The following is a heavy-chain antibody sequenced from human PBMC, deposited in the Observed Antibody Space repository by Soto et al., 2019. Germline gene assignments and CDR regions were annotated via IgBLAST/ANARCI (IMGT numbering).Heavy chain of an antibody. CDR2: MNPNSGNT. J-gene: IGHJ6*02. Sequence: QVQLVQSGSEVKKPGASVKVSCKASGYTFTSYDINWVRQATGQGLEWMGWMNPNSGNTGYAQKFQGRVTMTRNTSISTAYMELSSLRSEDTAVYYCARGVGATDPLDYYYGMDVWGQGTTVTVSS. CDR3: ARGVGATDPLDYYYGMDV. CDR1: GYTFTSYD. V-gene: IGHV1-8*01. D-gene: IGHD1-26*01.